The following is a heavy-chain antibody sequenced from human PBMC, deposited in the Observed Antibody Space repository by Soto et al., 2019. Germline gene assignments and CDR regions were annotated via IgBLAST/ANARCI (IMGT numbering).Heavy chain of an antibody. V-gene: IGHV1-24*01. CDR1: GYTLTELS. Sequence: QVQLVQSGAEVKKPGASVKVSCKVSGYTLTELSMHWVRQAPGKGLEWMGGFDPEDGETIYAQKFQGRVTMTEDTSTDTAYMDLSSLRSEDTAVYYCATLRPHYDSSGFLWAFDYWGQGTLVTVSS. CDR2: FDPEDGET. CDR3: ATLRPHYDSSGFLWAFDY. D-gene: IGHD3-22*01. J-gene: IGHJ4*02.